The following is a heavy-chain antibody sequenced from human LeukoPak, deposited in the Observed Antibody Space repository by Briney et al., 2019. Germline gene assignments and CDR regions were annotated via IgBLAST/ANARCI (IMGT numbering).Heavy chain of an antibody. Sequence: PSETLSLTCTVSGGSISSGGYYWSWIRQHPGKGLEWIGYIYYSGSTYYNPSLKSRVTISVDTSKNQFSLKLSSVTAADTAVYYCARDLGVATRTEEYNWFDPWGQGTLVTVSS. CDR3: ARDLGVATRTEEYNWFDP. J-gene: IGHJ5*02. CDR2: IYYSGST. V-gene: IGHV4-31*03. D-gene: IGHD5-12*01. CDR1: GGSISSGGYY.